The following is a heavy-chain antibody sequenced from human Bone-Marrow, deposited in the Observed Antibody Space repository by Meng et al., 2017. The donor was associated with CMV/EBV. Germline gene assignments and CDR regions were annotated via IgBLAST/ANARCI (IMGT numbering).Heavy chain of an antibody. CDR2: ISYDGSNK. CDR3: ARDRRRWELLFDY. CDR1: GFTFSSYA. V-gene: IGHV3-30*04. J-gene: IGHJ4*02. D-gene: IGHD1-26*01. Sequence: GESLKISCAASGFTFSSYAMHWVRQAPGKGLEWVAVISYDGSNKYYADSVKGRFTISRDNSKNTLYLQMNSLRAEDTAVYYCARDRRRWELLFDYWGQGTRVTGSS.